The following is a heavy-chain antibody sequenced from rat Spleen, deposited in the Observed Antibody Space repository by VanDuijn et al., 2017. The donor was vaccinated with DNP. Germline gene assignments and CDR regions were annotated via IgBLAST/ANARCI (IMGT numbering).Heavy chain of an antibody. D-gene: IGHD1-11*01. CDR3: ARPNYGGYEGWFAY. V-gene: IGHV5S23*01. CDR1: GFIFSNYY. CDR2: ISPGGGVS. Sequence: EVQLVESGGGLVQPGGSLKLSCAASGFIFSNYYMAWVRQAPTKGLEWVASISPGGGVSYYRDSVKGRFTISRDNAKNSQYLQMDSLRSEDTATYYCARPNYGGYEGWFAYWGQGTLVTVSS. J-gene: IGHJ3*01.